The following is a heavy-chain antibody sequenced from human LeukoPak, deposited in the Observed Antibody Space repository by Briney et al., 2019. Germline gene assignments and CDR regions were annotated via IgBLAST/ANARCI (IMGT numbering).Heavy chain of an antibody. J-gene: IGHJ6*03. V-gene: IGHV3-21*01. CDR1: GFTFSSYS. D-gene: IGHD6-13*01. CDR3: ASPVHRYSSSWYSGGYYYYYMDV. CDR2: ISTSSSYI. Sequence: GGSLRLSCAASGFTFSSYSMNWVRQAPGKGLEWVSFISTSSSYIHNADSVKGRFTISRDNAENSLYLQMNSLRAEDTAVYYCASPVHRYSSSWYSGGYYYYYMDVWGKGTTVTVSS.